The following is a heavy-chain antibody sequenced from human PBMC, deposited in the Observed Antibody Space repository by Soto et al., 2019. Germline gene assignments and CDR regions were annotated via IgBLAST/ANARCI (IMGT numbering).Heavy chain of an antibody. J-gene: IGHJ5*01. CDR3: ARVLGKNWFDT. V-gene: IGHV4-59*01. CDR2: IYYTGNT. CDR1: DGSLSGSY. Sequence: PSETLSLTCAVSDGSLSGSYWSWIRQSPGKGLEWIGYIYYTGNTYYNPSLKSRVTISIGTSKNQFSLKLTSVTAADTAVYYCARVLGKNWFDTWGHGTLVTVSS. D-gene: IGHD7-27*01.